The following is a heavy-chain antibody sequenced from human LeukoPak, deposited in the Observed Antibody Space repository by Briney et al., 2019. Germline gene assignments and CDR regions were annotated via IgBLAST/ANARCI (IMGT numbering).Heavy chain of an antibody. J-gene: IGHJ5*02. CDR3: AKVQKRRYYDSSGYSLDP. CDR2: IYYSGST. Sequence: SETLSLTCTVSGGSISSYYWSWIRQPPGKGLEWIGYIYYSGSTNYNPSLKSRVTISVDTSKNQFSLKLSSVTAADTAVYYCAKVQKRRYYDSSGYSLDPWGQGTLVTVSS. V-gene: IGHV4-59*01. D-gene: IGHD3-22*01. CDR1: GGSISSYY.